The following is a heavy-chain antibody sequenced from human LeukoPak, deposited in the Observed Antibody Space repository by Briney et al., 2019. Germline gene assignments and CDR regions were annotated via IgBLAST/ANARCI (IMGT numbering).Heavy chain of an antibody. CDR1: GFTFNTHA. CDR2: ISYDGTNK. V-gene: IGHV3-30*18. J-gene: IGHJ4*02. CDR3: AKDPGYYDSTAYIFEY. D-gene: IGHD3-22*01. Sequence: GGSLRLSCAASGFTFNTHAIHWVRQTPGKGLQWVAVISYDGTNKYYADSVKGRFTITRDNSKNTMYLQMNSLSAEDTAVYYCAKDPGYYDSTAYIFEYWGQGTLVTVSS.